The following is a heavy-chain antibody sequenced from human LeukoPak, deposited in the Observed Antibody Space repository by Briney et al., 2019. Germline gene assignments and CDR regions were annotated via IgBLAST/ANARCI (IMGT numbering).Heavy chain of an antibody. J-gene: IGHJ4*02. CDR2: INPNSGGT. V-gene: IGHV1-2*02. D-gene: IGHD4-17*01. Sequence: ASVNVSCKASGYTFTSYYMHWVRQAPGQGLEWMGWINPNSGGTNYAQKFQGRVTMTRDTSISTAYMELSRLRSDDTAVYYCRTDRYGDYGDYIDYWGQGTLVTVSS. CDR1: GYTFTSYY. CDR3: RTDRYGDYGDYIDY.